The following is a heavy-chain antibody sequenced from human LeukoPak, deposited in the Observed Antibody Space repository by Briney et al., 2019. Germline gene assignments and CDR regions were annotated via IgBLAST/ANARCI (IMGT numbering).Heavy chain of an antibody. J-gene: IGHJ3*02. CDR2: ISGSGGTT. D-gene: IGHD5-12*01. CDR3: AKDGVATQHALDI. V-gene: IGHV3-23*01. CDR1: GFNFRAYA. Sequence: GGSLRLSCAASGFNFRAYAMTWVRQAPGKGLDWVSGISGSGGTTYYADSVRGRFTISRDNSKNTVYLQLNNLRPEDTAVYYCAKDGVATQHALDIWGHGTMVTVSS.